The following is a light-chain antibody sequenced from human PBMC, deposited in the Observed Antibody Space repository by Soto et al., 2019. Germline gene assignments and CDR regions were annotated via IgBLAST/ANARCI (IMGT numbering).Light chain of an antibody. J-gene: IGLJ2*01. Sequence: QSALTQPASVSGSPGQAITISCTGTSSDVGAYNYVSCYQQHPGKAPKLMIFEVSDRPSGDSNRFSGPKSGNTASLTISGLQAEDEADYYCSSYTSSNTLVFGGGTKVTVL. V-gene: IGLV2-14*01. CDR2: EVS. CDR3: SSYTSSNTLV. CDR1: SSDVGAYNY.